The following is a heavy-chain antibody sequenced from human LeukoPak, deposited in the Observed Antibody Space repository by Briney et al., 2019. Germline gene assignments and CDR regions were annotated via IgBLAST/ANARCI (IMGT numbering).Heavy chain of an antibody. Sequence: SETLSLTCTVSGGSISSYYWSWIRQPAGKGLEWIGRIYTSGSTNYNPSLKSRVTMSVDTSKNQFSLKLSSVTAADTAVYYCARGGPAAYYYYYMDVWGKGTTVTVSS. CDR1: GGSISSYY. D-gene: IGHD2-2*01. CDR2: IYTSGST. V-gene: IGHV4-4*07. CDR3: ARGGPAAYYYYYMDV. J-gene: IGHJ6*03.